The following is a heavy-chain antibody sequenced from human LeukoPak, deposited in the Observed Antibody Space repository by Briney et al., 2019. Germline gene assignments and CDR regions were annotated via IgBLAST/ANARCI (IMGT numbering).Heavy chain of an antibody. CDR3: ARDTMTSSWYCDD. J-gene: IGHJ4*02. CDR1: GFTFSGYS. Sequence: GGSLRLSCAASGFTFSGYSMNWIRQAPGEGLEWVSYIDGSSNNIYYAESVKGRFTISRDNAKNSLYLQMNSLRPEDTAVYYCARDTMTSSWYCDDWGQGTLVTVSS. V-gene: IGHV3-48*04. CDR2: IDGSSNNI. D-gene: IGHD6-13*01.